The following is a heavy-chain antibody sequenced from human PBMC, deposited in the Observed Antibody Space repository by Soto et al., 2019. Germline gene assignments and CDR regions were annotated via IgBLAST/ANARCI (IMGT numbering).Heavy chain of an antibody. Sequence: SVKVSCKASGGTFTSYAISWVRQAPGQGLEWMGGIIPILGTANYAQKFQGRVTITADESTSTAYMELSSLRSEDTAVYYCARVPTPGYSSGWYFDYWGQGTLVTVSS. D-gene: IGHD6-19*01. V-gene: IGHV1-69*13. CDR3: ARVPTPGYSSGWYFDY. CDR2: IIPILGTA. CDR1: GGTFTSYA. J-gene: IGHJ4*02.